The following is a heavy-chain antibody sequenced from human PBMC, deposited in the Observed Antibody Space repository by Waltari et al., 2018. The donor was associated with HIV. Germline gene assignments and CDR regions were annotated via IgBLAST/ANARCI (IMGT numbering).Heavy chain of an antibody. Sequence: QVQLVHSGAEVKPPGSSGTVPCKASGGPFSIHPINWLRTAPGQGLEWRGRIIPRSNTPNNAQKFQGKVTITADKSTSTAYMELTSLRSDDTAVYYCASARETMGVDFDSWGLGTLVTVSS. V-gene: IGHV1-69*08. CDR2: IIPRSNTP. CDR1: GGPFSIHP. CDR3: ASARETMGVDFDS. D-gene: IGHD3-16*01. J-gene: IGHJ4*02.